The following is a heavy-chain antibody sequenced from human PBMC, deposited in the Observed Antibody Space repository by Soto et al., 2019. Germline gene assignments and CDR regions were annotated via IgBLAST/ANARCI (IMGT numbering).Heavy chain of an antibody. CDR1: GFTFSSYW. J-gene: IGHJ6*02. D-gene: IGHD1-26*01. Sequence: PGGSLRLSCAASGFTFSSYWMHWVRQAPGKGLVWVSRINSDGSSTSYADSVKGRFTISRDNAKNTLYLQMNRLRAEDTAVYYCAREGRRWAYYYYGMDVWGQGTTVTVSS. CDR2: INSDGSST. V-gene: IGHV3-74*01. CDR3: AREGRRWAYYYYGMDV.